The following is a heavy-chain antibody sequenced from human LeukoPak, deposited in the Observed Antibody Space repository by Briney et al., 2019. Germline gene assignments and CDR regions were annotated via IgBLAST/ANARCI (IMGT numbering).Heavy chain of an antibody. CDR1: GFTVSSNY. CDR2: IYSGGST. CDR3: ARLMEGYFDY. J-gene: IGHJ4*02. V-gene: IGHV3-53*01. Sequence: PGGSLRLSCAASGFTVSSNYMSSVRQAPGKGLEWVSVIYSGGSTYYADSVKGRFTISRDNSKNTLYLQMNSLRAEDTAVYYCARLMEGYFDYWGQGTLVTVSS. D-gene: IGHD3-3*01.